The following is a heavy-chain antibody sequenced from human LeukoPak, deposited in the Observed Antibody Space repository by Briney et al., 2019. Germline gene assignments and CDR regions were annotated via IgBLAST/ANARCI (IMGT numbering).Heavy chain of an antibody. CDR1: GFTFSNAW. Sequence: GGSLRLSCAASGFTFSNAWMSWVRQAPGKGLEWVGRIKSKTDGGTTDYAAPVKGRFTISRDDSKNTLYLQMNSLKTEDTAVYYCTTDHEEYYYDSSGYFGDYWGQGTLVTVSS. J-gene: IGHJ4*02. D-gene: IGHD3-22*01. CDR2: IKSKTDGGTT. V-gene: IGHV3-15*01. CDR3: TTDHEEYYYDSSGYFGDY.